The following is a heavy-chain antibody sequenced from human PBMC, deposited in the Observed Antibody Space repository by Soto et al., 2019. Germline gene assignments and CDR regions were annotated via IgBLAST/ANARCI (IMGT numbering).Heavy chain of an antibody. CDR2: IYSGGST. CDR1: GFTVSSNY. D-gene: IGHD1-26*01. V-gene: IGHV3-53*01. J-gene: IGHJ4*02. Sequence: PGGSLRLSCAASGFTVSSNYMSWVRQAPGKGLEWVSVIYSGGSTYYADSVKGRFTISRDNSKNTLYLQMNSLRAEDTAVYYCASTRRELWPNSFDYWGQGTLVTVSS. CDR3: ASTRRELWPNSFDY.